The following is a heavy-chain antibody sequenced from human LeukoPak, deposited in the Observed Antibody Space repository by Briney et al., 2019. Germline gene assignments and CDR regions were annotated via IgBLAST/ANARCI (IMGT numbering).Heavy chain of an antibody. D-gene: IGHD2-8*01. CDR3: SRENGAFSPFGY. J-gene: IGHJ4*02. Sequence: PSGALSLTCGDSGCTISNTNWWSWVHHPPVQGLEWIGEISITGLIHYTPSLESRVTVSLDKSKTRLSLNLNSVTGEDTAVYYCSRENGAFSPFGYWGQGTLVTVLS. CDR2: ISITGLI. CDR1: GCTISNTNW. V-gene: IGHV4-4*02.